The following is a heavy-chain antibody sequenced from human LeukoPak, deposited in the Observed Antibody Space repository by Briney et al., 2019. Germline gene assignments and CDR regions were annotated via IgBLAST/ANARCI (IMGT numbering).Heavy chain of an antibody. V-gene: IGHV3-23*01. D-gene: IGHD2-2*01. J-gene: IGHJ3*02. Sequence: PGGSLRLSCAASGFTFSSYAMSWVRQAPGKGLEWVSAISGSGGSTYYADSVKGRFTISRDNSKNTLCLQMNSLRAEDTAVYYCAREGEDCSSTSCWNAFDIWGQGTMVTVSS. CDR3: AREGEDCSSTSCWNAFDI. CDR2: ISGSGGST. CDR1: GFTFSSYA.